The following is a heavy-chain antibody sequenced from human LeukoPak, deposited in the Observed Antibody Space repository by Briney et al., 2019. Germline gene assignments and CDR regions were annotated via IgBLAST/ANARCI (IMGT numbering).Heavy chain of an antibody. CDR1: GYTFTGYY. CDR3: AREGGMVREYYMDV. D-gene: IGHD3-10*01. J-gene: IGHJ6*03. Sequence: GASVKVSCKASGYTFTGYYMHWVRQAPGQGLEWMGWINPNSGGTNYAQKFQGRVTMTRDTSISTAYMELSRLRSDDTAVYYCAREGGMVREYYMDVWGKGTTVTVSS. CDR2: INPNSGGT. V-gene: IGHV1-2*02.